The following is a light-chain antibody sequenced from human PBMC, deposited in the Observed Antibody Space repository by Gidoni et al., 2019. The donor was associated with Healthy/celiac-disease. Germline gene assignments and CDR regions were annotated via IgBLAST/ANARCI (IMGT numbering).Light chain of an antibody. Sequence: DIQMTQSPSSLSASVGDRVTITCRASQSISSYLNWYQQKPGKAPKLLIYAASSLQSGVPSRFSGSGSGTEFTLTISSRQPEDFATYYCQQSYSTPPTFXPXTKVDIK. CDR2: AAS. CDR3: QQSYSTPPT. V-gene: IGKV1-39*01. J-gene: IGKJ3*01. CDR1: QSISSY.